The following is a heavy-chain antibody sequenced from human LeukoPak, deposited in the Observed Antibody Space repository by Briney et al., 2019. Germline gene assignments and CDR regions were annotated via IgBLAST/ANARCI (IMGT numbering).Heavy chain of an antibody. J-gene: IGHJ4*02. CDR2: IYYSGST. CDR3: ASSDDY. V-gene: IGHV4-59*08. Sequence: SETLSLTCTVSGGSISSYYWSWIRQPPGKGLEWTGYIYYSGSTNYNPSLKSRVTISVDTSKNQFSLKLSSVTAADTAVYYCASSDDYWGQGTLVTVSS. CDR1: GGSISSYY.